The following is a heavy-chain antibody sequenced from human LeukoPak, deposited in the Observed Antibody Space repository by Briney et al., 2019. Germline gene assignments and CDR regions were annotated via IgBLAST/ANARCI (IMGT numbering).Heavy chain of an antibody. D-gene: IGHD3-9*01. Sequence: ETLSLTCAVYGGSFSGYYWSWIRQPPGKGLEWVSAISGSGGSTYYADSVKGRFTISRDNSKNTLYLQMNSLRAEDTAVYYCAKTNDILTGPLDYWGQGTLVTVSS. J-gene: IGHJ4*02. CDR1: GGSFSGYY. CDR3: AKTNDILTGPLDY. V-gene: IGHV3-23*01. CDR2: ISGSGGST.